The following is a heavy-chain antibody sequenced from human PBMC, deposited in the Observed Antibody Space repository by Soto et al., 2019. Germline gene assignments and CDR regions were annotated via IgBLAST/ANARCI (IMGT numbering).Heavy chain of an antibody. D-gene: IGHD3-9*01. CDR1: GGTFSSYA. V-gene: IGHV1-69*12. CDR2: IIPIFGTA. CDR3: ASNNNVLTGSYYYGMDV. Sequence: QVQLVQSGAEVKKPGSSVKVSCKASGGTFSSYAISWVRQAPGQGLEWMGGIIPIFGTANYAQKFQGRVTIIADESTSTAYMELSSLGSEDTAVFYCASNNNVLTGSYYYGMDVWGQGTTVTVSS. J-gene: IGHJ6*02.